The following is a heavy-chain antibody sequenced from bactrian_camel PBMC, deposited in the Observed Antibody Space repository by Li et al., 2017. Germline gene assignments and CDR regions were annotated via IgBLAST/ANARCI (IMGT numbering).Heavy chain of an antibody. J-gene: IGHJ4*01. CDR2: IGDDGVT. CDR1: KFIDARVC. CDR3: AAGRTSTLSPVRYSC. D-gene: IGHD4*01. V-gene: IGHV3S53*01. Sequence: PLVESGGGSVQAGGSLSLSCSASKFIDARVCMGWFRQAPGKEREGVASIGDDGVTTYADSVKGRFIISKDRATDTVYLQMNSLKPEDTAMYYCAAGRTSTLSPVRYSCWGQGTQVTVS.